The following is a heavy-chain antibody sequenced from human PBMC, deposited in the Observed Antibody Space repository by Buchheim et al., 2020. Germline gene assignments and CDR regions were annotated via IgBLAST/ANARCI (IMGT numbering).Heavy chain of an antibody. CDR2: ISYDGSNK. Sequence: QVQLVESGGGVVQPGRSLRLSCAASGFTFSSYGMHWVRQAPGKGLEWVAVISYDGSNKYYADSVKGRFTISRDNSKNTLSLQMNSLRAEDTAVYYCAKDRPFTGGYSSGWRQGFYYYYGMDVWGQGTT. V-gene: IGHV3-30*18. J-gene: IGHJ6*02. D-gene: IGHD6-19*01. CDR1: GFTFSSYG. CDR3: AKDRPFTGGYSSGWRQGFYYYYGMDV.